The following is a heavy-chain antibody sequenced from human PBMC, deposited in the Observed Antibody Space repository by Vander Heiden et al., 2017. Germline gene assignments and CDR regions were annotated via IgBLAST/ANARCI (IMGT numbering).Heavy chain of an antibody. CDR3: ASERHATGWGC. CDR2: TYYRSKWYI. J-gene: IGHJ4*02. Sequence: QLQLQQSGPGLVKPSQTLPRTCSIPRDSISRDSGAWNWIRQSPSRGLEWLGRTYYRSKWYIEYAVSVKGRITINADTARNQFSLQLDSVTPEDTALYYCASERHATGWGCWGQGTLVTVSS. V-gene: IGHV6-1*01. CDR1: RDSISRDSGA. D-gene: IGHD6-19*01.